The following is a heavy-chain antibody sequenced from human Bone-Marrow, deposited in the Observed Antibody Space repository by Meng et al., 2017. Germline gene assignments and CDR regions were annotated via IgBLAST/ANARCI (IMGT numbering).Heavy chain of an antibody. J-gene: IGHJ4*02. CDR2: IYYSGST. CDR1: GGSISSSSYY. CDR3: ARGGSKYSSYPIRD. V-gene: IGHV4-39*07. Sequence: SETLSLTCTVSGGSISSSSYYWGWFRQPPGKRLEWIGSIYYSGSTNYNPSLKSRVTISVDTSKNQFSLKLSSVTAADTAVYYCARGGSKYSSYPIRDWGQGTLVTVSS. D-gene: IGHD6-19*01.